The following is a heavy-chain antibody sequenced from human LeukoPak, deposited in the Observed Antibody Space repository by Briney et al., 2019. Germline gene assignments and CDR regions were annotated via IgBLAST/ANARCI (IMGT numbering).Heavy chain of an antibody. V-gene: IGHV1-2*02. D-gene: IGHD3-16*02. CDR2: INPNSGGT. CDR3: AKYRGSDRFFDN. J-gene: IGHJ4*02. Sequence: GASVKVSCKASGYTFTGYYMHWVRQAPGQGLEWMGWINPNSGGTNYAQKFQGTVTMTRDTSINTAYMELSSLKSDDTAVYYCAKYRGSDRFFDNWGQGTLVTVSS. CDR1: GYTFTGYY.